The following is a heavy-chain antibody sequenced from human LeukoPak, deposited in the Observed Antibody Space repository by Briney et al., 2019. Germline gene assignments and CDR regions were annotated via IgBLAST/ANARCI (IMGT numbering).Heavy chain of an antibody. V-gene: IGHV3-30*18. CDR3: AKDPRDGGNSGPYYYYGMDV. CDR2: ISYDGSNK. CDR1: GFTFSSYG. Sequence: PGGSLRLSFAASGFTFSSYGMHWVRQAPGKGLEWVAVISYDGSNKYYADSVKGRFTISRDNSKNTLYLQMNSLRAEDTAVYYCAKDPRDGGNSGPYYYYGMDVWGQGTTVTVSS. D-gene: IGHD4-23*01. J-gene: IGHJ6*02.